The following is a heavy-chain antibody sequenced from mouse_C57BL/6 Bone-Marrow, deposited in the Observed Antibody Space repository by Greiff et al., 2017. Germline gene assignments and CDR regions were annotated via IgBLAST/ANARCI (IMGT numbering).Heavy chain of an antibody. V-gene: IGHV1-69*01. CDR3: ARIEALYYGYFDY. CDR2: IDPSDSYT. J-gene: IGHJ2*01. D-gene: IGHD1-1*01. Sequence: QVQLQQPGAELVMPGASVTLSCKASGYTFTSYWMHWVKQRPGQGLEWIGEIDPSDSYTNYNQKFKGKSTLTVDKSSSAAYMQLSSLTSEDSAVYYCARIEALYYGYFDYWGQGTTLTVSS. CDR1: GYTFTSYW.